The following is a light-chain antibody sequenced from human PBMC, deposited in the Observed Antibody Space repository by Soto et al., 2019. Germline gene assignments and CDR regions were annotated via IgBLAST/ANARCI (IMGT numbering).Light chain of an antibody. CDR1: SGHSNYA. Sequence: QPVLTQSPSASASLGASVKLTCTLSSGHSNYAIAWHQQQSEKGPRYQMNLNSDGSHSKGDAIPDRFSGSSTAADRYLTISSVQYEDEADYYCQTWGSGIVVFGGGTKLTVL. V-gene: IGLV4-69*01. J-gene: IGLJ2*01. CDR2: LNSDGSH. CDR3: QTWGSGIVV.